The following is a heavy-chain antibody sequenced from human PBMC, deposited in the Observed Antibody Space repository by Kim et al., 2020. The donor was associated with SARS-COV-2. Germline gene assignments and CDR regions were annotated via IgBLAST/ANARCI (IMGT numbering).Heavy chain of an antibody. CDR3: ARAYYDFWSGTPNDHYYFDY. D-gene: IGHD3-3*01. CDR2: IYHSGST. J-gene: IGHJ4*02. CDR1: GGSISSSNW. Sequence: SETLSLTCAVSGGSISSSNWWSWVRQPPGKGLEWIGEIYHSGSTNYNPSLKSRVTISVDKSKNQFSLKLSSVTAADTAVYYCARAYYDFWSGTPNDHYYFDYWGQGTLVTVSS. V-gene: IGHV4-4*02.